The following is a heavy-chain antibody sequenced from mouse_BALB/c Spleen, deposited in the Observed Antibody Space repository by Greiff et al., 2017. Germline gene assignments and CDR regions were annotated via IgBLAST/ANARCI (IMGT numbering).Heavy chain of an antibody. CDR3: ARDHGYYAMDD. CDR1: GFTFSDYY. CDR2: ISDGGSYT. Sequence: EVKLMESGGGLVKPGGSLKLSCAASGFTFSDYYMYWVRQTPEKRLEWVATISDGGSYTYYPDSVKGRFTISRDNAKNNLYLQMSSLKSEDTAMYYCARDHGYYAMDDWGQGTSVTVSS. V-gene: IGHV5-4*02. J-gene: IGHJ4*01.